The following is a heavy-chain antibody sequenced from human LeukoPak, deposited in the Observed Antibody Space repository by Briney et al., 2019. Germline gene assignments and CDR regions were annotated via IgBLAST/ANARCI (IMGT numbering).Heavy chain of an antibody. J-gene: IGHJ4*02. D-gene: IGHD3-22*01. CDR2: IIPIFGTG. Sequence: SVKVSCKTSGGTFSTYAISWVRQAPGQGLEWMGGIIPIFGTGNYAQKFQGRVTITADESTSTAYMELSSLRSEDTAVYYCARGLGDSSGYYYSDYWGQETLVTVSS. CDR1: GGTFSTYA. CDR3: ARGLGDSSGYYYSDY. V-gene: IGHV1-69*13.